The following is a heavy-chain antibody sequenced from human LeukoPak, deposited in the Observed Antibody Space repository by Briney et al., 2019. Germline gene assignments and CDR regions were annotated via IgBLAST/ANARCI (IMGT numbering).Heavy chain of an antibody. CDR3: AREWEPTIYFDY. J-gene: IGHJ4*02. D-gene: IGHD1-26*01. CDR1: GFTFSRHG. CDR2: ISYDGSNK. V-gene: IGHV3-30*03. Sequence: GGSLRLSCAPSGFTFSRHGMHWVRQAPGKGLEWVAVISYDGSNKYYADSVKGRFTISRDNSKNTLYLQMNSLRAEDTAVYYCAREWEPTIYFDYWGQGTLVTVSS.